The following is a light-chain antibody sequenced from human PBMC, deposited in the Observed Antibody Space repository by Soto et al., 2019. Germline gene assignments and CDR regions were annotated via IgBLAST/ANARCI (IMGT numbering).Light chain of an antibody. CDR1: QVISTS. V-gene: IGKV1-9*01. Sequence: DIQLTQSPSFLSPSIGESVTITCRASQVISTSLAWYQVKPGKAPKLLIYAASTLESGVPSRFSGSGSRTEFTLTISSLQPDDFATYYCQQYGTYSGTFGQGTKVDIK. CDR2: AAS. J-gene: IGKJ1*01. CDR3: QQYGTYSGT.